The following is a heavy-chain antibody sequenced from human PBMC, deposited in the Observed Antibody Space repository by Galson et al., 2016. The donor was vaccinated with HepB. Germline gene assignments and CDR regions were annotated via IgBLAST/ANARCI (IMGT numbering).Heavy chain of an antibody. J-gene: IGHJ4*02. V-gene: IGHV3-48*01. Sequence: SLRLSCAASGFPFKNSIMNWVRQAPGRGLEWISSMSSHALSINYADSVKGRFAISRDDTRNSLYLQMHSLRGEDTALYCCARRYGDYFDYWGQGTLVTVSS. D-gene: IGHD4-17*01. CDR1: GFPFKNSI. CDR3: ARRYGDYFDY. CDR2: MSSHALSI.